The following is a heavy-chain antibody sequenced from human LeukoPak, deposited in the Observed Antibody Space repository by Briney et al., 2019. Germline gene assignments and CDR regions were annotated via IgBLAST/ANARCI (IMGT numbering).Heavy chain of an antibody. CDR3: ARVSYGFWSGPDFNWFDP. Sequence: ASVKVSCKASGYTFTSYDINWVRQATGQGLEWMGWMNPNSGNTGYAQKFQGRVTMTRNTSISTAYMELSSLRSEDTAVYYCARVSYGFWSGPDFNWFDPWGQGTLVTVSS. D-gene: IGHD3-3*01. V-gene: IGHV1-8*01. CDR2: MNPNSGNT. J-gene: IGHJ5*02. CDR1: GYTFTSYD.